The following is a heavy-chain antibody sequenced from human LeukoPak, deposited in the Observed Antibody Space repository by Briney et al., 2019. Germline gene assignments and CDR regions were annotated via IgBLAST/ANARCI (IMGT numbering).Heavy chain of an antibody. J-gene: IGHJ4*02. D-gene: IGHD3-10*01. V-gene: IGHV4-59*01. CDR1: GGSISTYY. CDR3: ASAYHYGSGSYYNPPPDY. CDR2: IYHSGST. Sequence: SETLSHTCTVSGGSISTYYWNWIRQPPGKGLEWIGYIYHSGSTNYNPSLKSRVTISVDTSKNQFSLKLSSVTAADTAVYYCASAYHYGSGSYYNPPPDYWGQGTLVTVSS.